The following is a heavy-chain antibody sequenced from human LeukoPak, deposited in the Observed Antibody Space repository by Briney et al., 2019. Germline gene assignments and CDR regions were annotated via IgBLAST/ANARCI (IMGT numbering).Heavy chain of an antibody. Sequence: GGSLRLSCAASGFTFDDYTMHWVRQAPGKGLEWVSGISVSGGSTYYADSVKGRFTISRDNPKNTLYLQMNSLRAEDTAVYYCAKASRGYSYGSQLTYYFDYWGQGTLVTVSS. CDR3: AKASRGYSYGSQLTYYFDY. V-gene: IGHV3-23*01. CDR1: GFTFDDYT. D-gene: IGHD5-18*01. J-gene: IGHJ4*02. CDR2: ISVSGGST.